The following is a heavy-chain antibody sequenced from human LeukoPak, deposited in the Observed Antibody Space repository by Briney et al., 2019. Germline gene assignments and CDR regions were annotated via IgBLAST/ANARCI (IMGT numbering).Heavy chain of an antibody. J-gene: IGHJ4*02. Sequence: GGSLRLSCAASGFNFSSYIMNWVRQAPGKGLECVSSISSSSSYIYYADSVKGRFTISRDNAKNSLYLQMNSLRAEDTAVYYCARAKDIVVVVAATPSDYWGQGTLVTVSS. D-gene: IGHD2-15*01. CDR2: ISSSSSYI. CDR1: GFNFSSYI. CDR3: ARAKDIVVVVAATPSDY. V-gene: IGHV3-21*01.